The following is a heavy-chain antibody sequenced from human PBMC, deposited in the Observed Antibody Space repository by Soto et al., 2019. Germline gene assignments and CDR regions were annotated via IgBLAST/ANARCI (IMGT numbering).Heavy chain of an antibody. Sequence: QVQLVESGGGLVRPGGSLRLSCEASGFTFRDYYMTWFRQAPGKGLEWLSYIDSSTKYTNYADSVKGRFTISRDNAKNSLYLQMNSLRDDDTAVYYCASEYYYPLEVWGQGTMVTVSS. CDR3: ASEYYYPLEV. CDR1: GFTFRDYY. J-gene: IGHJ6*02. V-gene: IGHV3-11*05. CDR2: IDSSTKYT.